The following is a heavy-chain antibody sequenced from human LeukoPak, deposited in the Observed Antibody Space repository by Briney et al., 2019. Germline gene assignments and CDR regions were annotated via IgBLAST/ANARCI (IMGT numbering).Heavy chain of an antibody. D-gene: IGHD5-12*01. J-gene: IGHJ5*02. CDR3: ARDSGYDLPGPNWFDP. CDR1: GGSISSGDYY. CDR2: IYYSGST. Sequence: PSETLSLTCTVSGGSISSGDYYWSWIRQPPGKGLEWIGYIYYSGSTYYNPSLKSRVTISVDTSKNQFSLKLSSVTAADTAVYYCARDSGYDLPGPNWFDPWGQGTPVTASS. V-gene: IGHV4-30-4*01.